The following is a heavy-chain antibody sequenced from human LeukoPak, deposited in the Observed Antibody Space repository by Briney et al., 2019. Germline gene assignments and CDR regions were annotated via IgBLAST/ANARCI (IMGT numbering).Heavy chain of an antibody. J-gene: IGHJ4*02. CDR3: ARDLGSYGDY. Sequence: PGGSLRLSCAASGFTFSISAMSWVRQAPGKGLEWVSVIYSGGSTYYADSVKGRFTISRDNSKNTLYLQMNSLRAEDTAVYYCARDLGSYGDYWGQGTLVTVSS. V-gene: IGHV3-66*01. CDR1: GFTFSISA. CDR2: IYSGGST. D-gene: IGHD1-26*01.